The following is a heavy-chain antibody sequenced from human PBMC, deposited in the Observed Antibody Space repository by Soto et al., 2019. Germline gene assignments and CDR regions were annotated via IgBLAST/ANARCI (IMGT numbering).Heavy chain of an antibody. CDR3: AREGGVHIQVYYCYSGLAV. CDR2: ITCDGCNK. Sequence: QVHLVESGGGVVQPGRSLRLSCAATGFAFRTYGMHWVRRAPGKGLEWLAAITCDGCNKNHADSVQGRFTISRDNSKSALSLHMESLRVEYTAGYCCAREGGVHIQVYYCYSGLAVWGQGTPVTFSS. D-gene: IGHD3-10*01. V-gene: IGHV3-30*19. CDR1: GFAFRTYG. J-gene: IGHJ6*02.